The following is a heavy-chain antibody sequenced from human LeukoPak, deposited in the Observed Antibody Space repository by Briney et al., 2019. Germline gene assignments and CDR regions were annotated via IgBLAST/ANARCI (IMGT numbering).Heavy chain of an antibody. CDR3: ATAIFGVELDY. CDR2: IYYSGST. Sequence: SETLSLTCTVSGGSISSYYWSWIRQPPGKGLEWIGYIYYSGSTNYNPSLKSRDTISVDTSKNQFSLKLSSVTAADTAVYYCATAIFGVELDYWGQGTLVTVSS. D-gene: IGHD3-3*01. V-gene: IGHV4-59*01. J-gene: IGHJ4*02. CDR1: GGSISSYY.